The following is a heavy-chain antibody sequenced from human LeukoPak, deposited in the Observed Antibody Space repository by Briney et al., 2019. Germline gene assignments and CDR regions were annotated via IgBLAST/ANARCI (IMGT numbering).Heavy chain of an antibody. CDR2: ISAYNGNT. D-gene: IGHD4-17*01. CDR1: GYTFTSYG. Sequence: ASVKVSCKASGYTFTSYGISWVRQAPGQGLEWMRWISAYNGNTNYAQKLQGRVTMTTDTSTSTAYMELRSLRSDDTAVYYCAREDYGDYYYYYMDVWGKGTTVTVSS. J-gene: IGHJ6*03. V-gene: IGHV1-18*01. CDR3: AREDYGDYYYYYMDV.